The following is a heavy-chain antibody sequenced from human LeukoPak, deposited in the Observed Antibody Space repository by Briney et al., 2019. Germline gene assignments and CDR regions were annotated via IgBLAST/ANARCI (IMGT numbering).Heavy chain of an antibody. CDR2: INPNIGDA. V-gene: IGHV1-2*02. D-gene: IGHD2-21*02. CDR3: ARMALDGGDSIGFDS. Sequence: ASVNVCCKASGYTFTDYFIHWVRQAPGQGLEWMGWINPNIGDASYAQKFQDRVTMTRDRSINTAYMELSRLTSDDTAVYYCARMALDGGDSIGFDSWGQGTLVTVSS. J-gene: IGHJ5*01. CDR1: GYTFTDYF.